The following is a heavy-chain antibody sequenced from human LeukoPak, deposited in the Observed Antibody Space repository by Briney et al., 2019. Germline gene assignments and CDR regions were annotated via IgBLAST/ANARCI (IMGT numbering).Heavy chain of an antibody. V-gene: IGHV3-30*02. CDR2: IRYDGSYE. Sequence: GGSLRLSCAASGFTFSSYWMHWVRQAPGKGLEWVAFIRYDGSYEYYADSVKGRFTISRGNSKTTLYLQMNSLRSEDTAVYYCAKDGGLHLYYYYNYMDIWGKGTTVTVSS. CDR3: AKDGGLHLYYYYNYMDI. CDR1: GFTFSSYW. J-gene: IGHJ6*03. D-gene: IGHD5-24*01.